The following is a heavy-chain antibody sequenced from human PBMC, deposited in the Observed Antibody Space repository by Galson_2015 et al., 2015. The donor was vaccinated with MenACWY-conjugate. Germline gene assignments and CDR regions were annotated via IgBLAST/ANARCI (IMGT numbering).Heavy chain of an antibody. J-gene: IGHJ6*02. CDR2: INPGLVNPGDSNI. D-gene: IGHD2-15*01. CDR1: GYSFTNYW. CDR3: ARHPPGGRGMDV. Sequence: QSGAEVKKPGESLTISCTGPGYSFTNYWIGWVRQMPGKGLEWMGLINPGLVNPGDSNIRYSPSFQGQVTISADESISTAYLQWSSLKASDTAMYYCARHPPGGRGMDVWGRGTTVTVSS. V-gene: IGHV5-51*01.